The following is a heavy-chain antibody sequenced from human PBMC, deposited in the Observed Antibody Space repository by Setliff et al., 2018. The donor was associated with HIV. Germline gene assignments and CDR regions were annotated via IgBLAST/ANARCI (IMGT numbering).Heavy chain of an antibody. J-gene: IGHJ6*02. CDR2: INPSGGST. CDR1: GYTFSSYY. V-gene: IGHV1-46*01. CDR3: ARGSGAGSYSYYYGMDV. D-gene: IGHD3-10*01. Sequence: ASVKVSCKASGYTFSSYYMHWVRQAPGQGLEWMGIINPSGGSTAYPQKFQGRVTMTRDTSTSTAYMELNSLRSEDTAVYYCARGSGAGSYSYYYGMDVWGQGTTVTVS.